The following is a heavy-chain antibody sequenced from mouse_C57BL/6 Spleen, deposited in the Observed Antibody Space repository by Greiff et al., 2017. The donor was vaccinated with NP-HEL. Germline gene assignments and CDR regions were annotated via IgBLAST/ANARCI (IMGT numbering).Heavy chain of an antibody. CDR1: GYTFTSYW. CDR3: ARGGYGNYGAMDY. J-gene: IGHJ4*01. D-gene: IGHD2-1*01. V-gene: IGHV1-55*01. Sequence: VQLQQPGAELVKPGASVKMSCKASGYTFTSYWITWVKQRPGQGLEWIGDIYPGSGSTNYNEKFKSKATLTVDTSSSTAYMQLSSLTSEDSAVYYCARGGYGNYGAMDYWGQGTSVTVSS. CDR2: IYPGSGST.